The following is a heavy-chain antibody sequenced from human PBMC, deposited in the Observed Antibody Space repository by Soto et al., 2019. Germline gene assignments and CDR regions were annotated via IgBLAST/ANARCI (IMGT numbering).Heavy chain of an antibody. D-gene: IGHD2-2*01. CDR3: AKDSCSSTSCYAMHFDY. Sequence: GGSLRLSCAASGFTVSSNYMSWVHQAPGKGLEWVSVIYSGGSTYYADSVKGRFTISRDNSKNSLYLQMNSLRAEDTALYYCAKDSCSSTSCYAMHFDYWGQGTLVTVSS. CDR1: GFTVSSNY. J-gene: IGHJ4*02. V-gene: IGHV3-53*05. CDR2: IYSGGST.